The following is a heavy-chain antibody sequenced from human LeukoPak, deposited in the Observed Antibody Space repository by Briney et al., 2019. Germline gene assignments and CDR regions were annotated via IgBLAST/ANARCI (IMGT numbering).Heavy chain of an antibody. D-gene: IGHD3-3*01. CDR3: TRGTYYDFWKGNYFDY. Sequence: SVKVSCKASGGTFSSYAISWVRQAPGQGLEWMGEIIPIFGTANYAQKFQGRVTITADQSTSTAYMELSSLRSEDTAVYYCTRGTYYDFWKGNYFDYWGQGTLVTVSS. CDR1: GGTFSSYA. J-gene: IGHJ4*02. V-gene: IGHV1-69*01. CDR2: IIPIFGTA.